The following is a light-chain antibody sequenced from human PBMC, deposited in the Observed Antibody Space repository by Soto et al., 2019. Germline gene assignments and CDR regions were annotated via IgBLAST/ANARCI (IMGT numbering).Light chain of an antibody. Sequence: NFMLTQPHSVSESPGKTVTISCTRSSGGIASNYVQWYQQRPGSAPTTVIYKNNQRPSGVPARFSGSTDGSSNSASLTISGLQIEDEADYYCQSYDTTTVVFGGGTKLTV. CDR2: KNN. CDR1: SGGIASNY. CDR3: QSYDTTTVV. J-gene: IGLJ2*01. V-gene: IGLV6-57*04.